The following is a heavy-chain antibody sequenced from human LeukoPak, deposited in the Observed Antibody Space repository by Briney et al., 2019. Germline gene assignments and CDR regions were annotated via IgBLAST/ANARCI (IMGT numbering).Heavy chain of an antibody. CDR3: AKDNLRSYSSSWYDY. Sequence: GGSPRLSCAASGFTFSSYAMSWVRQAPGKGLEWVSAISGSGGSTYYADSVKGRFTISRDNSKNTLYLQMNSLRAEDTAVYYCAKDNLRSYSSSWYDYWGQGTLVTVSS. CDR2: ISGSGGST. D-gene: IGHD6-13*01. V-gene: IGHV3-23*01. CDR1: GFTFSSYA. J-gene: IGHJ4*02.